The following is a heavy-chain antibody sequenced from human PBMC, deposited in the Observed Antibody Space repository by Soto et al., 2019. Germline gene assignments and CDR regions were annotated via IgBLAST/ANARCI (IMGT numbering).Heavy chain of an antibody. D-gene: IGHD2-15*01. Sequence: EVQLLESGGGLVQPGGSLRLSCAASGFTFSSYAMSWVRQAPGKGLEWVSASSGSGGRTYYADSVKGRFTISRDNSKNTLYLQMNSLRPEDTAVYYCATWLLREHAFDIWGLGTMVTVSS. J-gene: IGHJ3*02. CDR1: GFTFSSYA. V-gene: IGHV3-23*01. CDR3: ATWLLREHAFDI. CDR2: SSGSGGRT.